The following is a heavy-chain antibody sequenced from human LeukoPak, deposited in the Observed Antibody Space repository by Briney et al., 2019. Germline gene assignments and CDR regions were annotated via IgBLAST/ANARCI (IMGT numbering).Heavy chain of an antibody. CDR3: GWDMDV. J-gene: IGHJ6*02. CDR2: INQDGSEK. Sequence: GGSLRLSCAASGFTFSSNWMSWVRQAPGKGLEWVANINQDGSEKYYVDSAKGRFTISRDNPKNSLYLQMNSLGAEDTAVYYCGWDMDVWGQGTTVTVSS. CDR1: GFTFSSNW. V-gene: IGHV3-7*01.